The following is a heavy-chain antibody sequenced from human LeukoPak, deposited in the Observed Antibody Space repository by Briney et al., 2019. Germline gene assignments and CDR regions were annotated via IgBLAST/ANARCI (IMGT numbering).Heavy chain of an antibody. CDR1: GGSISSSSYY. V-gene: IGHV4-39*07. D-gene: IGHD3-22*01. Sequence: SETLSLTCTVSGGSISSSSYYWGWIRQPPGKGLEWIGRIYYSGSTYYNPSLRSRVTISVDTSRNQFSLKLSSVTAADTAVYYCARSTDYYDSSEDYWGQGTLVTVSS. CDR2: IYYSGST. J-gene: IGHJ4*02. CDR3: ARSTDYYDSSEDY.